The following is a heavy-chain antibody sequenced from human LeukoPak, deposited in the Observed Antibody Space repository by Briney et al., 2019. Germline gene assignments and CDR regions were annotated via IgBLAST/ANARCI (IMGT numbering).Heavy chain of an antibody. Sequence: SETLSLTCAVYGGSFSGYYWSWIRQPPGKGLEWIGEINHSGSTNYNPSLKSRVTISVDTSKNQFSLKLSSVTAADTAVYYCARGNDYVWGSYRYPPDYWGQGTLVTVSS. D-gene: IGHD3-16*02. CDR1: GGSFSGYY. V-gene: IGHV4-34*01. J-gene: IGHJ4*02. CDR2: INHSGST. CDR3: ARGNDYVWGSYRYPPDY.